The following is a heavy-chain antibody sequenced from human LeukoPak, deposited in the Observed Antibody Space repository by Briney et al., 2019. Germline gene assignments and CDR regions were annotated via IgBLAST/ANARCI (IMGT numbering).Heavy chain of an antibody. J-gene: IGHJ4*02. D-gene: IGHD2-2*01. CDR1: GYTFTGYY. CDR2: INPNSGGT. Sequence: ASVKVSCKASGYTFTGYYMHWVRQAPGQGLEWMGWINPNSGGTNYAQKFQGRVTMTRDTSISTAYVELSRLRSDDTAVYYCARSHRRGGAGGCSSTSCYLYYWGQGTLVTVSS. CDR3: ARSHRRGGAGGCSSTSCYLYY. V-gene: IGHV1-2*02.